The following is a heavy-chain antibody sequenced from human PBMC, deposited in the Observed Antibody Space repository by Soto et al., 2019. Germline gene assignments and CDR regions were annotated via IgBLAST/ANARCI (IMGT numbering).Heavy chain of an antibody. CDR3: AKTANGWCSSFDN. V-gene: IGHV3-23*01. D-gene: IGHD6-19*01. Sequence: EVQLLESGGGLVQPGGSLRLSCAASGFTFSSYAMSWVRQAPGKGLEWVSAISGSGGTTYYADSVKGRFTFSRDNSKNTLYLQMNRLRADDTAVYYCAKTANGWCSSFDNWGQGTMVTVSS. CDR1: GFTFSSYA. CDR2: ISGSGGTT. J-gene: IGHJ3*02.